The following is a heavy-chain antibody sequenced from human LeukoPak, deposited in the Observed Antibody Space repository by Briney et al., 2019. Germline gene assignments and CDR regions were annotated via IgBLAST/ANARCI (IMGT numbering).Heavy chain of an antibody. Sequence: GGSLRLSCSASGFTFSNYAMHWVRQAPGKGLDYVSGISSDGGSTNYADSVKGRFTISRDNSKNTLYLQMSSLRPEDTAVYYCVKLSSRVSQTIDYWGQGNPGHRLL. CDR2: ISSDGGST. J-gene: IGHJ4*02. D-gene: IGHD6-13*01. V-gene: IGHV3-64D*09. CDR3: VKLSSRVSQTIDY. CDR1: GFTFSNYA.